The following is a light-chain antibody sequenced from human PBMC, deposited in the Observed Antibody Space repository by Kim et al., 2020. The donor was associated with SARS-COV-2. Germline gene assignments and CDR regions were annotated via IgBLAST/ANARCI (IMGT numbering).Light chain of an antibody. CDR1: TIGGRL. CDR3: QVWDGTTDHVV. Sequence: PGKTAPISGGESTIGGRLVHWYQQKPGQAPLLVVYDDSDRPPGIPERFSGSKSGNTATLTITRLEAGDEADYYCQVWDGTTDHVVFGGGTQLTVL. J-gene: IGLJ2*01. V-gene: IGLV3-21*03. CDR2: DDS.